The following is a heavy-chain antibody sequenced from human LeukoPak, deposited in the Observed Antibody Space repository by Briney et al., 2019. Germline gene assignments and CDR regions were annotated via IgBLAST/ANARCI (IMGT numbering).Heavy chain of an antibody. J-gene: IGHJ3*02. V-gene: IGHV3-21*01. D-gene: IGHD5-12*01. CDR1: RFTFSSYS. CDR2: ISSSSSYI. Sequence: GGSLRLSCAASRFTFSSYSMNWVRQAPGKGLEWVSSISSSSSYIYQVDSVRGRFTISRDNAKNSLYLQMNSLRAEDTAVYYCARVKEASAFDIWGQGTMVTVSS. CDR3: ARVKEASAFDI.